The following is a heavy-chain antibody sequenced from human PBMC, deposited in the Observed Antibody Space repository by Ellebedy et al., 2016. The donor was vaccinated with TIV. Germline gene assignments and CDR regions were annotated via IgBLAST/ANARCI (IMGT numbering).Heavy chain of an antibody. V-gene: IGHV3-23*01. CDR1: GFTFSSYA. Sequence: GGSLRLSCAASGFTFSSYAMTWVRQAPGKGLEWVSAISDNGASTYYADSVKGRFFISRDNSENTLYLHMSNLRAEDTAVYYCARNRSTGYNYFDYWGQGTPVTVSS. D-gene: IGHD5-24*01. CDR2: ISDNGAST. J-gene: IGHJ4*02. CDR3: ARNRSTGYNYFDY.